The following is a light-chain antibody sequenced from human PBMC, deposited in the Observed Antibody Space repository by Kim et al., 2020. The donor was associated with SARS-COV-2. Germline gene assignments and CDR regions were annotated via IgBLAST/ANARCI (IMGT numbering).Light chain of an antibody. J-gene: IGKJ1*01. V-gene: IGKV1-39*01. Sequence: DIQMTQSPSSLSTSVGDSVTITCRASQSISKYLNWYQQKPGEAPKLLIYGAATLQSGVPSRFSGSGSGTAFTLTINSLQPEDFATYDCQQTYSPLWTFGAGTKVDIK. CDR3: QQTYSPLWT. CDR2: GAA. CDR1: QSISKY.